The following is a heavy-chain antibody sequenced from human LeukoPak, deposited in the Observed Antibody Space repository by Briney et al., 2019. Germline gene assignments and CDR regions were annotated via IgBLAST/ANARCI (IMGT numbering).Heavy chain of an antibody. J-gene: IGHJ4*02. CDR1: GYTFTGYY. V-gene: IGHV1-2*06. D-gene: IGHD3-22*01. CDR3: ARDPSIYYYDSSGSGFDY. Sequence: ASVKVSCKASGYTFTGYYMHWVRQAPGQGLEWMGRINPNSGGTNYAQKLQGRVTMTTDTSTSTAYMELRSLRSDDTAVYYCARDPSIYYYDSSGSGFDYWGQGTLVTVSS. CDR2: INPNSGGT.